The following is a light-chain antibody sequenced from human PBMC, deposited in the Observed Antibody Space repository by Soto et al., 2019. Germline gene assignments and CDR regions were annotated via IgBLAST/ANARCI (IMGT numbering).Light chain of an antibody. CDR3: QSYDSSLSGYVV. J-gene: IGLJ2*01. V-gene: IGLV1-40*01. CDR2: GNT. Sequence: QSVRTQPPSVSGAPGQRVTISCTGSSSNIGAGYDVHWYQHLPGTAPKLLIYGNTNRPSGVPDRFSGSKSGTSASLAITGLQAEDEADYYCQSYDSSLSGYVVFGGGTKVTVL. CDR1: SSNIGAGYD.